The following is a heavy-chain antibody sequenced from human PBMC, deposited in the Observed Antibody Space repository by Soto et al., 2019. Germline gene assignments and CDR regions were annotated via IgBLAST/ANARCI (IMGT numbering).Heavy chain of an antibody. CDR1: GGSFSGYY. Sequence: LSLTCAVYGGSFSGYYWSWIRQPPGKGLEWTGEINHSGSTNYNPSLKSRVTISVDTSKNQFSLKLSSVTAADTAVYYCARQHPYYDFWSGYSLGYYYGMDVWGQGTTVTVSS. CDR2: INHSGST. CDR3: ARQHPYYDFWSGYSLGYYYGMDV. D-gene: IGHD3-3*01. J-gene: IGHJ6*02. V-gene: IGHV4-34*01.